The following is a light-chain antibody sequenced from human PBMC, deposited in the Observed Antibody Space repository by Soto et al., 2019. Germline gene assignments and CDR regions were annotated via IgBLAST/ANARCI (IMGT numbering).Light chain of an antibody. CDR2: KAS. CDR1: ESISSW. V-gene: IGKV1-5*03. J-gene: IGKJ2*01. Sequence: DIQMTQSPSTLSVSIGDRVTITCRASESISSWLAWYQQKPGKAPNLLIYKASSLESGVPSGFSGNGSGTEFTLTISSLQPDDFATYYCQQFHSYSPYTFGQGTKLQIK. CDR3: QQFHSYSPYT.